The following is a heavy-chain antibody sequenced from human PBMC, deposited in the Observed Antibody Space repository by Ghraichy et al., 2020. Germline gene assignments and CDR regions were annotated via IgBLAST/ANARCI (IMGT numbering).Heavy chain of an antibody. CDR1: GGSISSSSYY. J-gene: IGHJ5*02. V-gene: IGHV4-39*07. Sequence: SETLSLTCTVSGGSISSSSYYWGWIRQPPGKGLEWIGCIYYSGSTYYNPSLKRRVTISVDTSKNQFSLKVSSVTAAATAEYYCANYCSSTSCYSRLSSWGQGTLVTVSS. D-gene: IGHD2-2*01. CDR2: IYYSGST. CDR3: ANYCSSTSCYSRLSS.